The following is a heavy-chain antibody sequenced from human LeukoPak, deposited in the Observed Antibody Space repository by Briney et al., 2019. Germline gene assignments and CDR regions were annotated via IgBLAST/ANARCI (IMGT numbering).Heavy chain of an antibody. Sequence: PGGSLRLSCAASGFTFSSYGMHWVRQAPGKGLEWVAFIRYDGSNKYCADSVKGRFTISRDNSKNTLYLQMNSLRAEDTAVYYCAKGRLRFLEWLFVYWGQGTLVTVSS. J-gene: IGHJ4*02. CDR2: IRYDGSNK. V-gene: IGHV3-30*02. CDR3: AKGRLRFLEWLFVY. D-gene: IGHD3-3*01. CDR1: GFTFSSYG.